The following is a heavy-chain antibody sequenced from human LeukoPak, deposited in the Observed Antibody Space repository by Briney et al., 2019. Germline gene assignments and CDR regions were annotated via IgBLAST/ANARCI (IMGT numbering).Heavy chain of an antibody. D-gene: IGHD5-24*01. Sequence: ASVKVSCKVSGYTLTELSMHWVRQAPGKGLEWMGGFDPEDGETIYAQKFQGRVTMTRSTSISTAYMELSSLRSEDTAVYYCTRSVRDGSIDYWGQGTLVTVSS. CDR2: FDPEDGET. J-gene: IGHJ4*02. CDR3: TRSVRDGSIDY. CDR1: GYTLTELS. V-gene: IGHV1-24*01.